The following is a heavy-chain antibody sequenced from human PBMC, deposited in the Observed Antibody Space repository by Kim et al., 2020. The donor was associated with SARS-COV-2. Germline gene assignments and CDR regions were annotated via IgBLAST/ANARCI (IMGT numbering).Heavy chain of an antibody. CDR3: ARVPQAVAGFYYYYYGMDV. J-gene: IGHJ6*02. Sequence: SETLSLTCTVSGGSISSGDYYWSWIRQPPGKGLEWIGYIYYSGSTYYNPSLKSRVTISVDTSKNQFSLKLSSVTAADTAVYYCARVPQAVAGFYYYYYGMDVSGRGTTVTVSS. V-gene: IGHV4-30-4*01. D-gene: IGHD6-19*01. CDR1: GGSISSGDYY. CDR2: IYYSGST.